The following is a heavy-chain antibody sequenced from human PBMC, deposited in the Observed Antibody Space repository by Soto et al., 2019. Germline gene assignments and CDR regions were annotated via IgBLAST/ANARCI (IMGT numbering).Heavy chain of an antibody. CDR2: VNPILNIA. Sequence: SVKVSCKASGYTFTYYTVHWVRQAPGRRLEWMGGVNPILNIADHAQKFQGRVTVTADASTGTVYMELSSLRSDDTATYFCARYRHWIGDSCNYHYIMDVWGQGTTVTVSS. CDR1: GYTFTYYT. J-gene: IGHJ6*02. D-gene: IGHD2-15*01. V-gene: IGHV1-69*10. CDR3: ARYRHWIGDSCNYHYIMDV.